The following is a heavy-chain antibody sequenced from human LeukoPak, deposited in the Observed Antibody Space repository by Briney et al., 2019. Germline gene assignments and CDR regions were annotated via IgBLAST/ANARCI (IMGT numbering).Heavy chain of an antibody. CDR3: ARLGSRLVDY. D-gene: IGHD6-25*01. Sequence: GESLRLSCAASGFTFSSYAMHWVRQAPGKGLEWVAVISYDGSNKYYADSVKGRFTISRDNSKNTLYLQMNSLRAEDTAVYYCARLGSRLVDYWGQGTLVTVSS. V-gene: IGHV3-30-3*01. CDR1: GFTFSSYA. J-gene: IGHJ4*02. CDR2: ISYDGSNK.